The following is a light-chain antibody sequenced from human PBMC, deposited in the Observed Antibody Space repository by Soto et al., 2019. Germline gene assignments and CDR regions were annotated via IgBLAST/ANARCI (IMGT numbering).Light chain of an antibody. CDR2: DAS. J-gene: IGKJ1*01. Sequence: EIVLTQSPATLSLSPGERATLSCRASQSVSSSLAWYQQKPGQAPRLLISDASKRATAIPARFSGSGSGTDFTLTISSLEPKDFAVYYCQQRSNWPRTFGQGTKVEIK. V-gene: IGKV3-11*01. CDR3: QQRSNWPRT. CDR1: QSVSSS.